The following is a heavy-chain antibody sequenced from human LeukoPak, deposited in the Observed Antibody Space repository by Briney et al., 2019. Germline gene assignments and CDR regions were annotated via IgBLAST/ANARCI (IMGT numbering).Heavy chain of an antibody. Sequence: ASVKVSCKASGYTFTSYAMNWVRQAPGQGLEWMGWINTNTGNPTYAQGFTGRFVFSLDTSVSTAYLLISSLKAEDTAVYYCARAGYYDSSGYYFRYYYYGMDVWGQGTTVTVSS. V-gene: IGHV7-4-1*02. CDR3: ARAGYYDSSGYYFRYYYYGMDV. D-gene: IGHD3-22*01. J-gene: IGHJ6*02. CDR1: GYTFTSYA. CDR2: INTNTGNP.